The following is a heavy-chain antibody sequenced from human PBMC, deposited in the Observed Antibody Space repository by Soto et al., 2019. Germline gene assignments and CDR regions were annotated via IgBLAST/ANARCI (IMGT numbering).Heavy chain of an antibody. Sequence: PGGSLRLSCAASGFTFSSYGMHWVRQAPGKGLEWVAVISYDGSNKCYADSVKGRFTISRDNSKNTLYLQMNSLRAEDTAVYYCAKGGPMVRGPRGYFDYWGQGT. CDR2: ISYDGSNK. D-gene: IGHD3-10*01. J-gene: IGHJ4*02. CDR3: AKGGPMVRGPRGYFDY. V-gene: IGHV3-30*18. CDR1: GFTFSSYG.